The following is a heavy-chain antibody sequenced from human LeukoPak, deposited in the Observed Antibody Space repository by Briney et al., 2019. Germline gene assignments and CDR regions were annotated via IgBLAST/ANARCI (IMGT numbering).Heavy chain of an antibody. CDR2: ISSSSSTI. CDR1: GFTFSSYS. D-gene: IGHD5-24*01. CDR3: ARDKGDGYNLAYYFDY. Sequence: PGGSLRLSCAASGFTFSSYSMNWVRQAPGKGLEWVSYISSSSSTIYYADSVKGRFTISRDNSKNTLYLQMNSLRAEDTAVYYCARDKGDGYNLAYYFDYWGQGTLVTVSS. V-gene: IGHV3-48*01. J-gene: IGHJ4*02.